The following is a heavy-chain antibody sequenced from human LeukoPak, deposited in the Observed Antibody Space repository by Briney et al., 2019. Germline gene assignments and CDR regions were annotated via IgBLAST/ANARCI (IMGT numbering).Heavy chain of an antibody. CDR3: ARDVAGYCSSTSCYGDFDY. J-gene: IGHJ4*02. CDR1: GFTFSSYS. CDR2: ISIISSYI. D-gene: IGHD2-2*01. Sequence: GGSLRLSCAASGFTFSSYSMNWGRQHPRKWLEWVTSISIISSYIYYADSVKVRFTIYRDNAKNSLYLQMNSLRAEDTAVYYCARDVAGYCSSTSCYGDFDYGGQGTLVTVSS. V-gene: IGHV3-21*01.